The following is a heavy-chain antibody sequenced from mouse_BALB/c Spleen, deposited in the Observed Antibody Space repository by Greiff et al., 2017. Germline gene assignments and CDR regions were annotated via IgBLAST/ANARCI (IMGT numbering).Heavy chain of an antibody. Sequence: QGQLQQSGAELVRPGVSVKISCKGSGYTFTDYAMHWVKQSHAKSLEWIGVISTYYGDASYNQKFKGKATMTVDKSSSTAYMELARLTSEDSAIYYCARGRYDEAMDYWGQGTSVTVSS. V-gene: IGHV1S137*01. CDR1: GYTFTDYA. CDR3: ARGRYDEAMDY. J-gene: IGHJ4*01. CDR2: ISTYYGDA. D-gene: IGHD2-14*01.